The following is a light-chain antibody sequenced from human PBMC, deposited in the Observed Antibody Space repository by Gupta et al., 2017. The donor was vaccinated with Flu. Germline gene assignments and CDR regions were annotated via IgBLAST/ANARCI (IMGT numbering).Light chain of an antibody. CDR1: ESISNF. CDR2: AAS. V-gene: IGKV1-39*01. CDR3: QQSNSPLT. Sequence: DIPLTQSPSPLSASVGDTVTITCRASESISNFLRWYQQKPGKAPSLLIHAASTLHSGVPSRSSGRGAATDALTIISRVQDEDVASYYRQQSNSPLTFGQGTKVEIK. J-gene: IGKJ2*01.